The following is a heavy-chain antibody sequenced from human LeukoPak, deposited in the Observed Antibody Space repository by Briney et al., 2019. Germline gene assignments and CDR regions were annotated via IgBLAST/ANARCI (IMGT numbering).Heavy chain of an antibody. J-gene: IGHJ6*04. CDR2: IFHSGTT. CDR1: GYSINSGYF. D-gene: IGHD3-10*01. V-gene: IGHV4-38-2*02. Sequence: PSETLSVTCTVSGYSINSGYFWGWIRQPPGKGLEYIGTIFHSGTTYYNPSLKSRVTISLDTSTNDFSLKLSSVIAADTAVYYCARALRSGSNYFFYGMDVWGKGTTVTVSS. CDR3: ARALRSGSNYFFYGMDV.